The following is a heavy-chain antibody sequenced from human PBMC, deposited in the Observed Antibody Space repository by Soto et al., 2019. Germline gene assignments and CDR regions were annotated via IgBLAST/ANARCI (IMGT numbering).Heavy chain of an antibody. D-gene: IGHD6-19*01. CDR1: GGSISSGGYS. V-gene: IGHV4-30-2*01. J-gene: IGHJ4*02. Sequence: PSETLSLTCAVSGGSISSGGYSWSWIRQPPGKGLEWIGYIYHSGSTYYNPSLKSRVTISVDRSKNQFSLKLSSVTAADTAVYYCARGGSSGWYLYYFDYWGQGTLVTVSS. CDR3: ARGGSSGWYLYYFDY. CDR2: IYHSGST.